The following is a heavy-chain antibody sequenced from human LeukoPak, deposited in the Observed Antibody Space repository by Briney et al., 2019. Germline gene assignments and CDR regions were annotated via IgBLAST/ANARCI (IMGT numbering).Heavy chain of an antibody. CDR1: GGSISSYY. CDR3: ARGKTDYYDRGFDY. V-gene: IGHV4-59*01. D-gene: IGHD3-22*01. J-gene: IGHJ4*02. CDR2: IYYSGST. Sequence: SETLSLTCTVSGGSISSYYWSWIRQPPGKGLEWIGYIYYSGSTNYNPSLKSRVTISVDTSKNQFSLKLSSVTAADTAVYYCARGKTDYYDRGFDYWGQGTLVTVSS.